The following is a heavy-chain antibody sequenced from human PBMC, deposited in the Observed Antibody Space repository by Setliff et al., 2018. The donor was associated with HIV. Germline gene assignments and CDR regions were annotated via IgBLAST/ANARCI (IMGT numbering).Heavy chain of an antibody. J-gene: IGHJ6*03. CDR1: GGSFSGYY. CDR2: INHSGST. D-gene: IGHD3-9*01. CDR3: ARGPRYYDILTGPYYYYYYMDV. V-gene: IGHV4-34*01. Sequence: SETLSLTCAVYGGSFSGYYWSWIRQPPGKGLEWIGEINHSGSTNYNPSLKSRVTISVDTSKNQFSLKLSSVTAADTAVYYCARGPRYYDILTGPYYYYYYMDVWGKGTTGTVSS.